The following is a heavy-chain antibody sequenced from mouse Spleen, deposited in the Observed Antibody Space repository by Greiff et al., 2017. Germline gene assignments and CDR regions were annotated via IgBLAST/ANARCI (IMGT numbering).Heavy chain of an antibody. Sequence: DVKLQESGPGLVKPSQSLSLTCSVTGYSITSGYYWNWIRQFPGNKLEWMGYISYDGSNNYNPSLKNRISITRDTSKNQFFLKLNSVTTEDTATYYCARDRYDDYFDYWGQGTTLTVSS. J-gene: IGHJ2*01. V-gene: IGHV3-6*01. CDR3: ARDRYDDYFDY. CDR1: GYSITSGYY. CDR2: ISYDGSN. D-gene: IGHD2-14*01.